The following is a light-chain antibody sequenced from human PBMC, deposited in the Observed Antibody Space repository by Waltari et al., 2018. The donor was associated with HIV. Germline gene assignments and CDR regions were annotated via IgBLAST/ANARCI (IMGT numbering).Light chain of an antibody. CDR2: RNN. Sequence: QSVLTQPPSASGTPGQRVTISCSGSSSNIGSNYGYWYQQLPGTAPKLLIYRNNQRPSGVPDRLSGSKSGTSASLAISGLRSEDEADYYCAAWDDSLSGYVFGTGTKVTGL. J-gene: IGLJ1*01. CDR1: SSNIGSNY. CDR3: AAWDDSLSGYV. V-gene: IGLV1-47*01.